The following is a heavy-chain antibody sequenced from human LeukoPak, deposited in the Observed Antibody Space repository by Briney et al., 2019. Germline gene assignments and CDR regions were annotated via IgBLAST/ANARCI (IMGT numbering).Heavy chain of an antibody. CDR2: ISACNGNT. Sequence: GASVKVSCKASGYRFTSYGITWVRQAPGQGLEWMGWISACNGNTNYAQKVQGRVTLTTDTSTSTAYMELRSLRSDDTAVYYCAREGYCSGGICYSTMNWFDPWGQGTLVTVSS. CDR1: GYRFTSYG. D-gene: IGHD2-15*01. V-gene: IGHV1-18*01. CDR3: AREGYCSGGICYSTMNWFDP. J-gene: IGHJ5*02.